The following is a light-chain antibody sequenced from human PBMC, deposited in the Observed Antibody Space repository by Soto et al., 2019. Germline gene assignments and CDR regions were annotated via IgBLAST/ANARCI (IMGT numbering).Light chain of an antibody. CDR2: GAS. CDR3: QQYGSSPLFT. V-gene: IGKV3-20*01. Sequence: EIVLTQSPGTLSLSPGERATLSCRASQSVSSSYLAWYQQKPGQAPRLLIYGASSRATGIPARFSGSGSGTDFTLTISRLAPEDFAVYYCQQYGSSPLFTFGPATQVDIK. J-gene: IGKJ3*01. CDR1: QSVSSSY.